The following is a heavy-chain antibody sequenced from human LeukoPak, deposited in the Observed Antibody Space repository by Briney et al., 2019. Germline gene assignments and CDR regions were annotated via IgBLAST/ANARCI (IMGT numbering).Heavy chain of an antibody. J-gene: IGHJ4*02. Sequence: SETLSLTCAVYGGSFSGYYWSWIRQPPGKGLEWIGEINHSGSTHYNPSLKSRVTISVDTSKNQFSLKLSSVTAADTAVYYCARVSPYYDILTLPIDYWGQGTLVTVSS. D-gene: IGHD3-9*01. CDR1: GGSFSGYY. CDR2: INHSGST. V-gene: IGHV4-34*01. CDR3: ARVSPYYDILTLPIDY.